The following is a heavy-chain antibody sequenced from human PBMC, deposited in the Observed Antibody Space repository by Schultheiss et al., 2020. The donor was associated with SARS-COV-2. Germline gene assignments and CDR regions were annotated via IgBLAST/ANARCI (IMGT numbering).Heavy chain of an antibody. CDR3: AKDLQLSASNRRYYYGMDA. J-gene: IGHJ6*02. CDR1: GFTFSSFG. D-gene: IGHD1-1*01. V-gene: IGHV3-33*06. CDR2: IWYDGSHK. Sequence: GGSLRLSCAASGFTFSSFGMHWVRQAPGKGLEWVAVIWYDGSHKYYADSVNGRFTISRDNSKNTLYLQMDSLRAEDTAIYYCAKDLQLSASNRRYYYGMDAWGQGTTVTVSS.